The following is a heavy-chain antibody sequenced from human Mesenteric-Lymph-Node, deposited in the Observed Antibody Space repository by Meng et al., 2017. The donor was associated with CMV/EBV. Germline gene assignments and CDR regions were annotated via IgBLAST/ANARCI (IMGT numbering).Heavy chain of an antibody. Sequence: GESLKISCAASGVTFSTYDMNWVRQAPGKGLEWVSHITGSGSTIYYADSVKGRFTISRDNAENALYLQMNSLRAEDTAVYYCARRYCSTTSCLIDYWGRGTLVTVSS. CDR3: ARRYCSTTSCLIDY. V-gene: IGHV3-48*03. D-gene: IGHD2-2*01. J-gene: IGHJ4*02. CDR1: GVTFSTYD. CDR2: ITGSGSTI.